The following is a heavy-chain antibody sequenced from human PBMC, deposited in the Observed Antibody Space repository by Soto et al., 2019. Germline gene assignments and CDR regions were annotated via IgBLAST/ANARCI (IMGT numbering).Heavy chain of an antibody. CDR1: GGSISGYY. CDR2: VHYSGST. D-gene: IGHD6-19*01. Sequence: SETLSLTCTVSGGSISGYYWGWIRQPPGKTLEWIGNVHYSGSTNYNPSLKSRVTISVDTSKNQFSLKLSSVTAADTAVYYCARRNQWRVLDAFDIWGQGTMVTVSS. V-gene: IGHV4-59*01. J-gene: IGHJ3*02. CDR3: ARRNQWRVLDAFDI.